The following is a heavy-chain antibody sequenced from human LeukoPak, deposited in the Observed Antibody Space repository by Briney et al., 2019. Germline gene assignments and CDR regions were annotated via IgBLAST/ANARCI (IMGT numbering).Heavy chain of an antibody. V-gene: IGHV4-34*01. CDR3: ARDSLYYYYYYMDV. CDR1: GGTFSGYY. D-gene: IGHD2-15*01. Sequence: PSETLSLTCAVYGGTFSGYYWSWIRQPPGKGLEWTGEINHSGSTNYNPSLKSRGTISVDTSKNQFSLKLSSVTAADTAVYYCARDSLYYYYYYMDVWGKGTTVTVSS. J-gene: IGHJ6*03. CDR2: INHSGST.